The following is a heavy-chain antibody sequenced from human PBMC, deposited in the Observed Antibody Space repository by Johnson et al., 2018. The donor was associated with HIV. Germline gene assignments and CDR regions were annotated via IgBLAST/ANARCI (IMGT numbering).Heavy chain of an antibody. CDR3: AKGWGAFDI. Sequence: QVLLVESGGGLVQPGGSLRLSCAASGFTFSSYAMHWVRQAPGKGLEWVAVISYDGSNKYYADSVKGRFTISRDNSKNTLYLQMNSLRAEDTAVYYCAKGWGAFDIWGQGTMVTVSS. D-gene: IGHD3-16*01. J-gene: IGHJ3*02. CDR1: GFTFSSYA. V-gene: IGHV3-30-3*01. CDR2: ISYDGSNK.